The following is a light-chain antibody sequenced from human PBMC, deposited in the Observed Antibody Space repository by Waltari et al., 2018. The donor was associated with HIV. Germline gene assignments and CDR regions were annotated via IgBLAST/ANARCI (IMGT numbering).Light chain of an antibody. CDR3: QQRSNWPLT. Sequence: IVLTQSPATLSLSPGERATLPCRASQSVSSYLAWYQQKPGQAPRLLIYDASNRATGIPARFSGSGSVTDFTLTISSLVPEDFAVYYCQQRSNWPLTFGGGTKVEIK. J-gene: IGKJ4*01. CDR1: QSVSSY. CDR2: DAS. V-gene: IGKV3-11*01.